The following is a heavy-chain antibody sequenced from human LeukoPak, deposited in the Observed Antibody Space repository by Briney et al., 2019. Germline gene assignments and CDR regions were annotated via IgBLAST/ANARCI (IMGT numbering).Heavy chain of an antibody. D-gene: IGHD3-16*01. CDR2: IYSGGST. CDR1: GFTVSSNY. CDR3: ARRAGAYTHPYDY. V-gene: IGHV3-53*01. J-gene: IGHJ4*02. Sequence: GGSLRLSCAASGFTVSSNYMSWVRQAPGKGLEWVSVIYSGGSTYYADSVKGRFTISRDNSKNTLYLQMNSLRAEDTAVYYCARRAGAYTHPYDYWGQGTLVTVSS.